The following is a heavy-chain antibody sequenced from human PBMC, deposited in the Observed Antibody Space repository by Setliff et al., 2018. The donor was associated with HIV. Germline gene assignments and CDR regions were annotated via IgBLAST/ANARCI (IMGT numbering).Heavy chain of an antibody. Sequence: PSETLSLTCTVSGGSISSSSYYWGWIRQPPGKGLEWIGNIYYSGSTYYNPSLKSRVTISVDTSKNRFSLRLTSVTAADTAVYSSARTKAHGYTGVFDSWGQGTLVTVSS. V-gene: IGHV4-39*07. CDR3: ARTKAHGYTGVFDS. CDR1: GGSISSSSYY. J-gene: IGHJ4*02. D-gene: IGHD5-12*01. CDR2: IYYSGST.